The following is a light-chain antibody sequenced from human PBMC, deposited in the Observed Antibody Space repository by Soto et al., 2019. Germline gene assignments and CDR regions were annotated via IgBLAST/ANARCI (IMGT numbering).Light chain of an antibody. CDR1: QSVSSN. J-gene: IGKJ4*01. CDR3: QQYNNWWLT. CDR2: GAS. V-gene: IGKV3-15*01. Sequence: EIVMTQSPATLSVSPGERATLSCRASQSVSSNLAWYQQKPGQAPRLLIYGASTRATGIPARFSGSGSGTEFTLTISSLQSEDFAVYCWQQYNNWWLTFGGGTKVEIK.